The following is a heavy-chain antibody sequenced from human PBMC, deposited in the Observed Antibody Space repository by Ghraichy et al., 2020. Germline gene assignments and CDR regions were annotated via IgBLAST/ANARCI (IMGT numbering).Heavy chain of an antibody. CDR3: AKDRYLVWAGLETDDY. Sequence: GETLNISCAASGFTFSSYGMHWVRQAPGKGLEWVAVISYDGSNKYYADSVKGRFTISRDNSKNTLYLQMNSLRAEDTAVYYCAKDRYLVWAGLETDDYWGQGTLVTVSS. CDR1: GFTFSSYG. D-gene: IGHD3-16*01. CDR2: ISYDGSNK. V-gene: IGHV3-30*18. J-gene: IGHJ4*02.